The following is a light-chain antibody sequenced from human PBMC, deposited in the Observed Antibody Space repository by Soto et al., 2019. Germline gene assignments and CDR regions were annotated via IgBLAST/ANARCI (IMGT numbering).Light chain of an antibody. Sequence: QSALNQPASVSGSPGHSITISCTGTTIAIGSYDYVTWYQQHPGRAPKVVIYEVSNRFPGLSNRFSGSKSGNTASLAISGLQDEDEAVYCGSSYTISYTVMIFGGGTQLTVL. J-gene: IGLJ2*01. CDR2: EVS. CDR3: SSYTISYTVMI. V-gene: IGLV2-14*01. CDR1: TIAIGSYDY.